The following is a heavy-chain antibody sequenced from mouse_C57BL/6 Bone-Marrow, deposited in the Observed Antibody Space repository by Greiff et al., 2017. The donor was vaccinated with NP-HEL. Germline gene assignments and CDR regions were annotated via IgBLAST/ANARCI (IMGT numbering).Heavy chain of an antibody. D-gene: IGHD2-4*01. CDR3: ARWRYDYDGCRYYFDY. Sequence: EVQLQESGPELVKPGASVKMSCKASGYTFTDYNMHWVKQSHGKSLEWIGYINPNNGGTSYNQKFKGKATLTVNKSSSTAYMELRSLTSEDSAVYYCARWRYDYDGCRYYFDYWGQGTTLTVSS. J-gene: IGHJ2*01. V-gene: IGHV1-22*01. CDR2: INPNNGGT. CDR1: GYTFTDYN.